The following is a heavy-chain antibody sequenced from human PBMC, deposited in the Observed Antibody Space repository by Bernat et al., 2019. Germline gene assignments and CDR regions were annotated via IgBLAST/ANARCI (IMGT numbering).Heavy chain of an antibody. CDR2: ISNSGGSE. CDR1: GFTSSSHA. Sequence: EVQLLESGGGLVQPGGSLRLSCAASGFTSSSHARSWVRQAPGKGLEWVSTISNSGGSEYYAASVEGRFTISRDNPKNTLSLQLNNLRAEDTAVYYCAASGYGTIDIWGQGTMVTVS. D-gene: IGHD3-22*01. J-gene: IGHJ3*02. V-gene: IGHV3-23*01. CDR3: AASGYGTIDI.